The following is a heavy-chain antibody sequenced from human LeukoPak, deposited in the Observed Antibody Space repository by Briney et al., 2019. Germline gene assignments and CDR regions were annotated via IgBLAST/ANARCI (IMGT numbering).Heavy chain of an antibody. CDR1: GFTFSSYS. J-gene: IGHJ4*02. Sequence: PGGSLRLSCAASGFTFSSYSMNWVRQAPGKGLEWVSYISSSSSTIYYADSVKGRFTIPRDNAKNSLYLQMNSLRAEDTAVYYCARDRGWVYFDYWGQGTLVTVSS. CDR3: ARDRGWVYFDY. CDR2: ISSSSSTI. D-gene: IGHD2-8*01. V-gene: IGHV3-48*01.